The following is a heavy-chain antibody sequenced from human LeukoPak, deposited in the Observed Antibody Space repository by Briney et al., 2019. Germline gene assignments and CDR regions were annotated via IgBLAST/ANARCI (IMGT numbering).Heavy chain of an antibody. CDR2: VYYSGTA. V-gene: IGHV4-59*08. J-gene: IGHJ4*02. D-gene: IGHD6-19*01. CDR3: ARTKSGWYYSDY. Sequence: SETLSLTCTVSGGSMRSYYWSWIRQPPGKGLELIGYVYYSGTANYNPSLESRVAILVDTSKNQFSLNLSSVTAADTAVYYCARTKSGWYYSDYWGQGTLVSVSS. CDR1: GGSMRSYY.